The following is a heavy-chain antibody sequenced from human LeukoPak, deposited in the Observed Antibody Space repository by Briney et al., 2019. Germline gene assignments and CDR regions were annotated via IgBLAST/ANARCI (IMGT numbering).Heavy chain of an antibody. CDR1: GYTFTSYG. Sequence: ASVKVSCKASGYTFTSYGISWVRQAPGQGLEWMGWISAYNGNTNYAQKLQGRVTMTTDTSTSTAYMELRSLRSDDTAVYYCARAYSSSWYEVYYYYMDVWGKGTTVTVSS. V-gene: IGHV1-18*01. J-gene: IGHJ6*03. D-gene: IGHD6-13*01. CDR2: ISAYNGNT. CDR3: ARAYSSSWYEVYYYYMDV.